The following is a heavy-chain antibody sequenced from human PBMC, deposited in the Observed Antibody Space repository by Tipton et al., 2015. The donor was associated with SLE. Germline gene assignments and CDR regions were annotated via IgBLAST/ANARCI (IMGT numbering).Heavy chain of an antibody. D-gene: IGHD1-1*01. Sequence: SLRLSCAVSGFTFDDSVHDSAMHWVRQVPGKGLEWASGISWNGDSTHYADSVKGRFIISRNNARKSLFLQMNSLRPEDTALYYCVKDMDSFGSKSTLEYWGQGTLVTVSS. CDR2: ISWNGDST. CDR1: GFTFDDSVHDSA. J-gene: IGHJ4*02. CDR3: VKDMDSFGSKSTLEY. V-gene: IGHV3-9*01.